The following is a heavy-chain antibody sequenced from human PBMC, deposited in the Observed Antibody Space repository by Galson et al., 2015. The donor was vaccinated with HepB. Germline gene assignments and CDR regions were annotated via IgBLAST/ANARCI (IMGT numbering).Heavy chain of an antibody. V-gene: IGHV3-48*03. Sequence: SLRLSCAASGFSFSSYEMHWVRQAPGKGLEWVSYISSGAGTTFHADSVKGRFTISRDDAKSSLYLQMNSLRAEDTAVYYCVRDGIYCGGGSCHPYWGQGTLV. J-gene: IGHJ4*02. CDR2: ISSGAGTT. D-gene: IGHD2-21*01. CDR1: GFSFSSYE. CDR3: VRDGIYCGGGSCHPY.